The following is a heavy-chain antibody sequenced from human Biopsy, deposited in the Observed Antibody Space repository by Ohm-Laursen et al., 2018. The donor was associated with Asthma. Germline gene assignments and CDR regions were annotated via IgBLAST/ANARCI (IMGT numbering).Heavy chain of an antibody. CDR2: ISKDASTQ. V-gene: IGHV3-30*07. Sequence: SLRLSCAAPGFSFSNFAIHWVRQAPGKGLEWVGVISKDASTQDYADSVKGRFTMARDNSKNTLYLQMNSLRAEDTAVYYCATFPYGDYLPLDYWGQGTLVTVSS. CDR3: ATFPYGDYLPLDY. CDR1: GFSFSNFA. D-gene: IGHD4-17*01. J-gene: IGHJ4*02.